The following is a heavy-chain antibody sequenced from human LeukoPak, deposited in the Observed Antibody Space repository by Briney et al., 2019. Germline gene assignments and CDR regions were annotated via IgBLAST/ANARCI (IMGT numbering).Heavy chain of an antibody. J-gene: IGHJ4*02. D-gene: IGHD2-21*02. CDR3: AKVTTHWYFDN. V-gene: IGHV3-23*01. CDR2: ISGSASGGT. Sequence: QPGGSLRLSCAASGFPFSTNDMSWVRQAPGKGLEWVSAISGSASGGTTYEDSVKGRFTISRDNSKGTLYLQMNSLRAEDTAVHYCAKVTTHWYFDNWGRGTLVTVSS. CDR1: GFPFSTND.